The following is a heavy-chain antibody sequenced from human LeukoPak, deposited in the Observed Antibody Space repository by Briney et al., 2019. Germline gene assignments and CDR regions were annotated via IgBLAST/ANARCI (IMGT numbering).Heavy chain of an antibody. CDR1: GYTFTSYD. CDR3: ARGPSRKRGYGANRRPNWFDP. J-gene: IGHJ5*02. Sequence: ASVKVSCKASGYTFTSYDINWVRQATGQGLEWMGWMNPNSGNTGYAQKFQGRVTMTRNTSISTAYMELSSLRSEDTAVYYCARGPSRKRGYGANRRPNWFDPWGQGTLVTVSS. V-gene: IGHV1-8*01. CDR2: MNPNSGNT. D-gene: IGHD4-23*01.